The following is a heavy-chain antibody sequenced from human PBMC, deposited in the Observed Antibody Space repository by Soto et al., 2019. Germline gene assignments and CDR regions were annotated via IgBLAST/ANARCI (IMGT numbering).Heavy chain of an antibody. CDR3: AGDRSYDFWRGGFDP. Sequence: QVQLQESGPGLVKPSQTLSLTCTVSGGSISSGGYYWSWIRQHPGKGLEWIGYIYYSGSTYYNPSLKGRVTISVDTSKNQFSLKLSSGTAADTAVYYCAGDRSYDFWRGGFDPWGQGTLVTVSS. V-gene: IGHV4-31*03. D-gene: IGHD3-3*01. J-gene: IGHJ5*02. CDR2: IYYSGST. CDR1: GGSISSGGYY.